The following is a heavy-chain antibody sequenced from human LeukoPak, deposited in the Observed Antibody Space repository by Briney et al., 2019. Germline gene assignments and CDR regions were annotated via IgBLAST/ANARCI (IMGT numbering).Heavy chain of an antibody. CDR2: INSDGSST. D-gene: IGHD1-26*01. V-gene: IGHV3-74*01. Sequence: GGSLRLSCSASGFTFNSYWMHWVRQVPGKGLVWVSRINSDGSSTSYADSVKGRFPISRDNAKNTLYLQMNSLRAEDTAVYYCARFQYSGSYLDYWGQGTLVTVSS. J-gene: IGHJ4*02. CDR3: ARFQYSGSYLDY. CDR1: GFTFNSYW.